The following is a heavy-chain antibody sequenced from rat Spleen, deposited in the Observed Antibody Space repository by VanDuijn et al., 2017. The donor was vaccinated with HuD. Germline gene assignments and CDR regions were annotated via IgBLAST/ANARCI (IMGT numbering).Heavy chain of an antibody. D-gene: IGHD1-7*01. V-gene: IGHV5-29*01. CDR2: ISHDGGNT. J-gene: IGHJ3*01. CDR1: GFTFTKYG. Sequence: EVQLVESGGGLVQPGRSLKLSCAASGFTFTKYGMSWVRQAPTKGLEWVASISHDGGNTYYRDSVKGRFTVSRDNAKSTLYLQMDSLRSEDTATYYCARQWDYWGQGTLVTVSS. CDR3: ARQWDY.